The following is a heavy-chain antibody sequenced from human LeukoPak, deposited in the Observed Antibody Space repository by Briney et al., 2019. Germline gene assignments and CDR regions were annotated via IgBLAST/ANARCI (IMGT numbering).Heavy chain of an antibody. J-gene: IGHJ4*02. Sequence: GGSLRLSCEASGFTFSSYAMSWVRQAPGKGLEWVSSITGSGFNTYYADSVKGRFTVSRDNSKNTLYLQMNSLRAEDTAVYYCARYDGGSGPFDYWGQGTLVTVSS. D-gene: IGHD3-10*01. V-gene: IGHV3-23*01. CDR2: ITGSGFNT. CDR1: GFTFSSYA. CDR3: ARYDGGSGPFDY.